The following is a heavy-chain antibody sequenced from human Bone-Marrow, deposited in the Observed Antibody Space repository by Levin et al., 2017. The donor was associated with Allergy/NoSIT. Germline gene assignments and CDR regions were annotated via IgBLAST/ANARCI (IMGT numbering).Heavy chain of an antibody. CDR1: GFTFSTYG. D-gene: IGHD3-22*01. CDR3: ARDPDSSGYFDY. V-gene: IGHV3-30-3*01. Sequence: SCAASGFTFSTYGIHWVRQAPGKGLEWVAVISDDGSNAYYADSVKGRFTISRDNSKNTLYLQMNSLRAEDTAVYYCARDPDSSGYFDYWGQGTLVTVSS. CDR2: ISDDGSNA. J-gene: IGHJ4*02.